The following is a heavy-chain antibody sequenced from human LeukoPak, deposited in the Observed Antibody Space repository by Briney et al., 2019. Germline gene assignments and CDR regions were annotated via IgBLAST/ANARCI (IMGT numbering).Heavy chain of an antibody. D-gene: IGHD3-22*01. J-gene: IGHJ6*02. Sequence: ASVKVSCKASGGTFSSYAISWVRQAPGQGLEWMGGIIPIFGTANYAQEFQGRVTITADESTSTAYMELSSLRSEDTAVYYCARLCSDYYDSSGYHYYYYGMDVWGQGTTVTVSS. CDR2: IIPIFGTA. CDR3: ARLCSDYYDSSGYHYYYYGMDV. V-gene: IGHV1-69*13. CDR1: GGTFSSYA.